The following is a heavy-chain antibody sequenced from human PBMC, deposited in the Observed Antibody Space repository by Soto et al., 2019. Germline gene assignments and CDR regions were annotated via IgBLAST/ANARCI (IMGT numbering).Heavy chain of an antibody. CDR3: ARVGGYPYYYYGMDV. V-gene: IGHV3-33*01. Sequence: QVQLVESGGGVVQPGRSLRLSCAASGFTFSSYGMHWVRQAPGKGLEWVAVIWYDGSNKYYADSVKGRFTISRDNSKNTLYLQMNSMRAEDTAVYYCARVGGYPYYYYGMDVWGQGTTVTVSS. CDR2: IWYDGSNK. D-gene: IGHD5-12*01. CDR1: GFTFSSYG. J-gene: IGHJ6*02.